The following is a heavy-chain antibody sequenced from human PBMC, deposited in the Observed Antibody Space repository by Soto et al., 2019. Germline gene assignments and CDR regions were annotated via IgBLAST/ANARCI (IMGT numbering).Heavy chain of an antibody. J-gene: IGHJ6*01. CDR1: GFTFSSYA. D-gene: IGHD6-13*01. CDR3: ARPLEQHQLGFGMDV. CDR2: ISGSGGST. Sequence: GGSLRLSCAASGFTFSSYAMSWVRQAPGKGLEWVSAISGSGGSTFYADSVKGRFTISRDNSKSTLYLQMNSLRAEDTAVYYCARPLEQHQLGFGMDVWGQGSQVTVSS. V-gene: IGHV3-23*01.